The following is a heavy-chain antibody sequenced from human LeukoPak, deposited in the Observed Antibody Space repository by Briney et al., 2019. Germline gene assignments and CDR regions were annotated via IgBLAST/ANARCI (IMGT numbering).Heavy chain of an antibody. CDR1: GFTSSSYA. J-gene: IGHJ4*02. CDR2: ISYDGSNK. D-gene: IGHD6-19*01. CDR3: ARDTIAVAASCDY. Sequence: GRSLRLSCAASGFTSSSYAMHWVRQAPGKGLEWVAVISYDGSNKYYADSVKGRFTISRDNSKNTLYLQMNSLRAEDTAVYYCARDTIAVAASCDYWGQGTLVTVSS. V-gene: IGHV3-30*04.